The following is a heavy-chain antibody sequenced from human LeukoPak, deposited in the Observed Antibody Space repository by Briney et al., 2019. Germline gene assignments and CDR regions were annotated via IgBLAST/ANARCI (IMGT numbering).Heavy chain of an antibody. CDR2: IDPSDSYT. CDR1: GXGFTTYW. D-gene: IGHD3-16*01. CDR3: ARGESRFDP. V-gene: IGHV5-10-1*04. J-gene: IGHJ5*02. Sequence: GESLKISCKGSGXGFTTYWITWVRQMPGKGLEWMGRIDPSDSYTNYSPSFQGQVTISADKSISTAYLQWSRLKASDTAMYYCARGESRFDPWGQGTLVAVSS.